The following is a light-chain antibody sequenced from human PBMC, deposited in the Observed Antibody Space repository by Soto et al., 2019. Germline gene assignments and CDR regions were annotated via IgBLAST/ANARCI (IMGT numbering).Light chain of an antibody. Sequence: DIQMTQSPSTLSASVGDRVTITCRASQSISSWLAWYRQKPGKAPKLLIYKASSLESGVPSRFSGSGSETEFTLTISSLQPDDFATYYCQHYISFPWTFGQGTKVEI. V-gene: IGKV1-5*03. J-gene: IGKJ1*01. CDR2: KAS. CDR3: QHYISFPWT. CDR1: QSISSW.